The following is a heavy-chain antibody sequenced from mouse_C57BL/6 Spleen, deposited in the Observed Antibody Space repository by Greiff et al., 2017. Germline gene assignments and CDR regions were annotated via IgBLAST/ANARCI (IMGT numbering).Heavy chain of an antibody. J-gene: IGHJ3*01. Sequence: ESGPGLVKPSQSLSLTCSVTGYSITSCDFWNWIRQFPGNNLEWMDYISYDGSNNYNPSLKNRISITRDKAKNQFIMKVHSVNTEDTATYYCAREDYECAWFAYWGQGTLVTVSA. CDR2: ISYDGSN. D-gene: IGHD2-4*01. CDR1: GYSITSCDF. CDR3: AREDYECAWFAY. V-gene: IGHV3-6*01.